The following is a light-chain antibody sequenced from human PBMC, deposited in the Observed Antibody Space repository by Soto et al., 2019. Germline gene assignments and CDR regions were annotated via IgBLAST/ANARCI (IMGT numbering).Light chain of an antibody. J-gene: IGKJ1*01. CDR2: DAS. CDR3: QQYTPSSRT. CDR1: ESVSNW. V-gene: IGKV1-5*01. Sequence: IQRTQSPSTLSASFVDRVTITCRASESVSNWLVWYQKKQGKASNLIIYDASSLESGVPSRFSGSGSGTEFSINISSLQSDDFATYSCQQYTPSSRTLGQGTKVDI.